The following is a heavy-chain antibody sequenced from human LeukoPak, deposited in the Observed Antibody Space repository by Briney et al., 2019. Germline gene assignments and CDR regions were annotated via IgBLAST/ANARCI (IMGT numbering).Heavy chain of an antibody. CDR2: IYPGDSDT. D-gene: IGHD4-17*01. CDR1: GYSFTNYW. J-gene: IGHJ5*02. Sequence: PWESLKISCKGSGYSFTNYWIGWVRQMPGKGLEWMGIIYPGDSDTRYSPSFQGQVTISADKSISTAYLQWSSLKASDTAMYYCARYANYDDYGFLDPWGQGTLVTVSS. V-gene: IGHV5-51*01. CDR3: ARYANYDDYGFLDP.